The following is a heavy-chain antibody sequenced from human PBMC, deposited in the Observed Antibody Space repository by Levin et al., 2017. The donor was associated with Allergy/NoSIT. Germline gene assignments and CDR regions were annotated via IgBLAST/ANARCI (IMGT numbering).Heavy chain of an antibody. Sequence: PGESLKISCKTSGYNFNDHYIQWLRQAPGQGLEWVGWITPRSGGTRYAQQFQGRLTLTRDTSISTVFMELTGLRSEDTAVYYCARDSIYTKNWELDYWGQGTLVTVSS. CDR1: GYNFNDHY. CDR3: ARDSIYTKNWELDY. V-gene: IGHV1-2*02. CDR2: ITPRSGGT. J-gene: IGHJ4*02. D-gene: IGHD7-27*01.